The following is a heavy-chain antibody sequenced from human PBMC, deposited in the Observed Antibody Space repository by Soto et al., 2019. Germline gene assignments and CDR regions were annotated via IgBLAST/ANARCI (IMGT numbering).Heavy chain of an antibody. CDR1: GLTFSNSA. J-gene: IGHJ6*02. Sequence: PGGSLRLSCATSGLTFSNSAMSWVRQAPGKGLEWVSFISFSGGNTNYADSVKGRFTISRDNAKNSLYLQMNSLRAEDTAVYYCARDDSLPAAIGNYGMDVWGQGTTVTVSS. V-gene: IGHV3-23*01. CDR3: ARDDSLPAAIGNYGMDV. D-gene: IGHD2-2*02. CDR2: ISFSGGNT.